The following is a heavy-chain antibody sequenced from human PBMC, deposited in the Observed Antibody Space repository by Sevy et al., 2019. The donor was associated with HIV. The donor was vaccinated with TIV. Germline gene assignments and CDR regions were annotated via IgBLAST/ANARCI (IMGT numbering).Heavy chain of an antibody. J-gene: IGHJ4*02. CDR3: ARGDCRDDRCLAFDY. Sequence: GGSLRLSCAASGFTFSIYNMNWVRQASGAGLEWVSSISGSGRSVYYADTVKGRLTISRDNARSSLYLQINSLTAGDTVLYYFARGDCRDDRCLAFDYWGQGTLLTVSS. CDR2: ISGSGRSV. CDR1: GFTFSIYN. V-gene: IGHV3-21*01. D-gene: IGHD3-22*01.